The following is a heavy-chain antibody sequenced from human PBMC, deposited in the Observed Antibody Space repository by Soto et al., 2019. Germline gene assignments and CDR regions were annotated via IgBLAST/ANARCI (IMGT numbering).Heavy chain of an antibody. CDR2: ISSSSSYI. J-gene: IGHJ4*02. V-gene: IGHV3-21*01. D-gene: IGHD3-10*01. CDR1: DFTLSDYW. CDR3: ARNTITIVRGVYSASFDY. Sequence: GGSMSLSFAASDFTLSDYWMHWVRPVAGKGLLWVSRISSSSSYIYYADSVKGRFTISRDNAKNSLYLQMNSLRAEDAAVYYFARNTITIVRGVYSASFDYWGQGTLVTVSS.